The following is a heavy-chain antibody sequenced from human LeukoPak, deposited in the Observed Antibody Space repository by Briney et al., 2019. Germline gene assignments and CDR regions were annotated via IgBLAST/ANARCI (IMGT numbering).Heavy chain of an antibody. CDR2: IYSGGST. D-gene: IGHD5-18*01. J-gene: IGHJ4*02. CDR1: GFTFSSNY. V-gene: IGHV3-66*01. CDR3: ARAKIGYSYLIDY. Sequence: GGSLRLSCAASGFTFSSNYMSWVRQTPGKGLEWVSVIYSGGSTYYADSVKGRFTISRDNSKNTLFLQMNSLTVEDTAVYYCARAKIGYSYLIDYWGQGTLVTVSS.